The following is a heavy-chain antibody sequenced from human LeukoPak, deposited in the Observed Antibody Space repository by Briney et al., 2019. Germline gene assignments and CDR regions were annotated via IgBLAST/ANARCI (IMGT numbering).Heavy chain of an antibody. V-gene: IGHV3-33*03. J-gene: IGHJ4*02. CDR3: AKSPYRGGSSWTEFDY. D-gene: IGHD6-13*01. CDR2: ICYDGINK. CDR1: GFTFSTYG. Sequence: PGGSLRLSCAASGFTFSTYGMHWVRQAPGKGLEWVAVICYDGINKYYADSVKGRFTISRDNSKNTQYLQMNSLRPEDTAVYYCAKSPYRGGSSWTEFDYWGQGTLVTVSS.